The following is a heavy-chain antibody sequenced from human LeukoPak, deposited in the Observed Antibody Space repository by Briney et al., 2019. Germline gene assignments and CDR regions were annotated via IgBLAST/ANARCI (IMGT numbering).Heavy chain of an antibody. D-gene: IGHD3-22*01. J-gene: IGHJ4*02. CDR2: ISSSGSTI. V-gene: IGHV3-11*01. CDR1: GFTFSDYY. Sequence: GGSLRLPYAASGFTFSDYYMSWIRQAPGKGLEWVSYISSSGSTIYYADSVKGRFTISRDNAKNSLYLQMNSLRAEDTAVYYCARDAGGYYDSSGYSFQFDYWGQGTLVTFSS. CDR3: ARDAGGYYDSSGYSFQFDY.